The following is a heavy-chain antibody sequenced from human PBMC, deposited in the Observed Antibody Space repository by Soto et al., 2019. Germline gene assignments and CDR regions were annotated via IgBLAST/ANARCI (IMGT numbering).Heavy chain of an antibody. CDR2: ISYSGST. V-gene: IGHV4-59*01. CDR1: GGSIRTYY. CDR3: ARGTRATQYYYYFDCMEV. Sequence: SETLSLTCTVSGGSIRTYYCTWIRQPPGKGLGWIGYISYSGSTNYNPSRKSLPTKTLNTSKNLFSLKLSSVTAADTAVYYCARGTRATQYYYYFDCMEVWGQGTTVTVSS. J-gene: IGHJ6*02.